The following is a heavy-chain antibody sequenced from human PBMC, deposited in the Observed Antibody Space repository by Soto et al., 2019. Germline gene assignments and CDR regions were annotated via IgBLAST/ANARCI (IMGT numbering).Heavy chain of an antibody. J-gene: IGHJ1*01. CDR3: AGLGYYDSSGYYREYLQH. Sequence: SETLSLTCAVSGGSISSGGYSWSWIRQPPGKGLEWIGYIYHSGSTYYNPSLKSRVTISVDRSKNQFSLKLSSVTAADTAVYYCAGLGYYDSSGYYREYLQHWGQGTLVTVSS. CDR2: IYHSGST. CDR1: GGSISSGGYS. V-gene: IGHV4-30-2*01. D-gene: IGHD3-22*01.